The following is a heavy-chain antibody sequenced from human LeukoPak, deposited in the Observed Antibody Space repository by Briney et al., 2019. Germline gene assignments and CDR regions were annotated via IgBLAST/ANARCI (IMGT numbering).Heavy chain of an antibody. D-gene: IGHD2-2*01. J-gene: IGHJ4*02. V-gene: IGHV1-2*02. CDR3: ARVPTYCSSTSCYARFDY. Sequence: ASVKVSCKASGYTFTGYYMHWVRQAPGQGLEWMGWTNPNSGGTNYAQKFQGRVTMTRGTSISTAYMELSRLRSDDTAVYYCARVPTYCSSTSCYARFDYWGQGTLVTVSS. CDR2: TNPNSGGT. CDR1: GYTFTGYY.